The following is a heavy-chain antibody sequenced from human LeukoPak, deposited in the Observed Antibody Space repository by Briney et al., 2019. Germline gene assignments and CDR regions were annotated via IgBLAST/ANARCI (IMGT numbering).Heavy chain of an antibody. CDR1: GGSISSYY. CDR3: ARDVSRVVVGSFDP. J-gene: IGHJ5*02. V-gene: IGHV4-4*07. Sequence: PSETLSLTCTVSGGSISSYYWSWLRQPAGKGLEWLGRIYTSGSTSYNPSLKSRVTMSVDTSKNQFSLKLSSVTAADTAVYYCARDVSRVVVGSFDPWGQGTLVTVSS. CDR2: IYTSGST. D-gene: IGHD2-2*01.